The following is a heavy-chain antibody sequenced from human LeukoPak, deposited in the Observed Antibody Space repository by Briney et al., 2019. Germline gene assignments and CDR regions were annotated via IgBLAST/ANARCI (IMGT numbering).Heavy chain of an antibody. V-gene: IGHV5-51*01. D-gene: IGHD2-15*01. CDR1: GYSFTSYW. CDR3: ARVVAASGNWFDP. CDR2: IYPGDSDT. J-gene: IGHJ5*02. Sequence: GESLKISCKDSGYSFTSYWIGWVRQMPGKGLEWMGIIYPGDSDTRYSPSFQGQVTISADKSISTAYLQWSSLKASDTAMYYCARVVAASGNWFDPWGQGTLVTVSS.